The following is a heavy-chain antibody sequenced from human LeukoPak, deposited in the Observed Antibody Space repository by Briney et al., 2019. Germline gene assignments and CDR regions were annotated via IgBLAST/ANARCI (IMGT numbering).Heavy chain of an antibody. CDR1: GGTFSSYT. D-gene: IGHD3-22*01. CDR3: ARAVTMIVVVIPAY. V-gene: IGHV1-2*02. CDR2: INPNSGGT. J-gene: IGHJ4*02. Sequence: ASVKVSCKASGGTFSSYTINWVRQAPGQGLEWMGWINPNSGGTNYAQKFQGRVTMTRDTSISTAYMELSRLRSDDTAVYYCARAVTMIVVVIPAYWGQGTLVTVSS.